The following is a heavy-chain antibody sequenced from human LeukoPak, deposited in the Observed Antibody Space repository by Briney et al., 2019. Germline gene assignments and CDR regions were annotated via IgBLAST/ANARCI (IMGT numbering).Heavy chain of an antibody. V-gene: IGHV4-4*07. J-gene: IGHJ6*03. D-gene: IGHD2-2*03. CDR2: IYTSGST. CDR3: ARVGLDIVVVPAAPTGGYYYYYMDV. CDR1: GGSISSYY. Sequence: SETLSLTCTVSGGSISSYYWSWIRQPAGKGLEWIGRIYTSGSTNYNPSLKSRVTMLVDTSKNQFSLKLSSVTAADTAVYYCARVGLDIVVVPAAPTGGYYYYYMDVWGKGTTVTVSS.